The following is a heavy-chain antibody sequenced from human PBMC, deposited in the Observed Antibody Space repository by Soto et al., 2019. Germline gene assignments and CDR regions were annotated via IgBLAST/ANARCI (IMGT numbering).Heavy chain of an antibody. V-gene: IGHV3-33*01. CDR1: GFTFSSYG. D-gene: IGHD6-13*01. CDR2: IWYDGSNK. J-gene: IGHJ4*02. Sequence: SGGSLRLSCAASGFTFSSYGMHWVRQAPGKGLEWVAVIWYDGSNKYYADSVKGRFTISGDNSKNTLYLQMNSLRAEDTAVYYCARGEDSSSWFELDYWGQGTLVTVSS. CDR3: ARGEDSSSWFELDY.